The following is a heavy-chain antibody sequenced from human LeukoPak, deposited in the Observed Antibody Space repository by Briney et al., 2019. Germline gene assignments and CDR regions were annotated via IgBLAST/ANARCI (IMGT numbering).Heavy chain of an antibody. CDR1: GYTFSNYG. J-gene: IGHJ4*02. D-gene: IGHD3-3*01. Sequence: ASVKVSCKAPGYTFSNYGMNWVRQAPGQGLEWMGWINTNTGNPTYAQGFTGRFVFSLDTSVSTAYLQISSLKAEDTAVYYCARDNDYDFWSGPNYYFDYWGQGTLVTVSS. CDR3: ARDNDYDFWSGPNYYFDY. CDR2: INTNTGNP. V-gene: IGHV7-4-1*02.